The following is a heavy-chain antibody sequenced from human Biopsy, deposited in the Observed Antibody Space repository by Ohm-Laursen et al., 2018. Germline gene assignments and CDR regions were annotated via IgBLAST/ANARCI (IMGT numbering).Heavy chain of an antibody. CDR2: INPSGSTT. J-gene: IGHJ4*02. CDR1: GYSFTSYY. Sequence: ASVKVSCKASGYSFTSYYMHWVRQAPGQGLEWMGMINPSGSTTSYPQIFQGRVTMTRDTPKSTVYMELSSLRSADTAVYFCARNTGWYGDLYYFDYWGQGTLVTVSS. V-gene: IGHV1-46*01. D-gene: IGHD6-19*01. CDR3: ARNTGWYGDLYYFDY.